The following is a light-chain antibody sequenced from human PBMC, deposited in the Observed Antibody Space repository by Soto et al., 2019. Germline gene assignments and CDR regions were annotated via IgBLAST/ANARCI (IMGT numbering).Light chain of an antibody. CDR3: RHYNSYSEA. J-gene: IGKJ1*01. CDR2: KAS. CDR1: QTISSW. V-gene: IGKV1-5*03. Sequence: DIQMTQSPSTLSGSAGDRVTITCRASQTISSWLAWYQQKPGKAPKLLIYKASTLKSGVPSRFSGSGSGTEFTLTISSLQPDDFATYYCRHYNSYSEAFGQGTKVDIK.